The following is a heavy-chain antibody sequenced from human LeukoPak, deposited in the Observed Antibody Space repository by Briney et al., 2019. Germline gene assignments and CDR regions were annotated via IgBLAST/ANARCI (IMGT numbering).Heavy chain of an antibody. CDR3: ARIGYCTNGVCRPFDY. CDR2: IYPGDSDT. V-gene: IGHV5-51*01. CDR1: YW. Sequence: YWSWIRQPPGKGLEWMGIIYPGDSDTRYSPSFQGQVTISADKSISTAYLQWSSLKASDTAMYYCARIGYCTNGVCRPFDYWGQGTLVTVSS. J-gene: IGHJ4*02. D-gene: IGHD2-8*01.